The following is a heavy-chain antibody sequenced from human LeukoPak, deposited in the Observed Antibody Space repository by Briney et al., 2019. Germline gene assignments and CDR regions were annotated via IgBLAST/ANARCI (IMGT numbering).Heavy chain of an antibody. D-gene: IGHD6-13*01. CDR2: ISGSGGST. Sequence: GGSLRPSCAASGFTFSSYAMSWVRQAPGKGLEWVSAISGSGGSTYYADSVKGRFTISRDNSKNTLYLQMNSLRAEDTAVYYCASYAAAAGTFDYWGQGTLVTVSS. CDR1: GFTFSSYA. J-gene: IGHJ4*02. V-gene: IGHV3-23*01. CDR3: ASYAAAAGTFDY.